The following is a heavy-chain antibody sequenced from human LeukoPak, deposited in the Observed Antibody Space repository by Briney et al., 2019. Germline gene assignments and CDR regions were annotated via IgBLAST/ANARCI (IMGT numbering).Heavy chain of an antibody. CDR3: ARVPFDNGDYALDF. D-gene: IGHD4-17*01. J-gene: IGHJ4*02. Sequence: GGSLRLSCAASGFTFSSHAMHWVRQAPGKGLEWVADISCDGSNQYYADSVKGRFTISRDNSKNTLHLQMTSLRAEDTAVYFCARVPFDNGDYALDFWGQGTLVTVSS. V-gene: IGHV3-30*01. CDR2: ISCDGSNQ. CDR1: GFTFSSHA.